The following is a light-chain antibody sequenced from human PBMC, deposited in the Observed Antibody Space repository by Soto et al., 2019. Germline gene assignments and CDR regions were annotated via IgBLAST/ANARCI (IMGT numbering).Light chain of an antibody. Sequence: DIVMTQSPDSLAVSLGERATVNCKSSQSVLYSSNNLNYLAWYQQKPGTAPKLLIYHASTLESGVPSRFSGSGSGTEFTLTISSLQSEDFAVYYRQQYHYWWTFGQGTKVDIK. CDR1: QSVLYSSNNLNY. CDR2: HAS. J-gene: IGKJ1*01. CDR3: QQYHYWWT. V-gene: IGKV4-1*01.